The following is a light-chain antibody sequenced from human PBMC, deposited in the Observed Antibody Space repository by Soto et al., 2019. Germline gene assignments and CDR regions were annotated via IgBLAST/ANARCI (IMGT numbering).Light chain of an antibody. CDR3: QQYSTLPHT. Sequence: DIQMSQSPSSLSASVGDTVTITCRASQGIASWLAWYQQKPEKAPKSLIYDATRLQSGVPSRFSGSGSGTGFTLTISRLEPEDFVVYYCQQYSTLPHTFGQGTKVDIK. CDR2: DAT. J-gene: IGKJ2*01. V-gene: IGKV1D-16*01. CDR1: QGIASW.